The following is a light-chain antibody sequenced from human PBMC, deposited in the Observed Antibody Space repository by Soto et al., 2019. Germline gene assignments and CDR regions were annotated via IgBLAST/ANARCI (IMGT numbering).Light chain of an antibody. CDR3: GSWDSSLSAVV. V-gene: IGLV1-51*02. CDR1: GSNIGKNY. CDR2: EDS. J-gene: IGLJ1*01. Sequence: QSVLTQPPSVSVAPGQKVTISCSGSGSNIGKNYVSWYQQLPGTAPKLLIYEDSRRPSGIPDRFSGSKSGTSATLGITGLQTGDEADYYCGSWDSSLSAVVFGTWTKLTVL.